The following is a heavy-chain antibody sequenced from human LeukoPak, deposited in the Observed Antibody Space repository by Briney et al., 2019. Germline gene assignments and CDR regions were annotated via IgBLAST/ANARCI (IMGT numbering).Heavy chain of an antibody. CDR2: ISYDGSNK. Sequence: GGSLRLPCAASGFTFSSYAMHWVRQAPGKGLEWVAVISYDGSNKYYADSVKGRFTISRDNSKNTLYLQMNSLRAEDTAVYYCARDYTVGATLLDYWGQGTLVTVSS. J-gene: IGHJ4*02. V-gene: IGHV3-30*04. CDR3: ARDYTVGATLLDY. D-gene: IGHD1-26*01. CDR1: GFTFSSYA.